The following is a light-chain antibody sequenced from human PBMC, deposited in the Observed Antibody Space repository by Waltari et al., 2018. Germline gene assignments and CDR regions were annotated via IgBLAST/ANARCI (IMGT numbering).Light chain of an antibody. Sequence: EIVMTQSPATLSVSPGERATVSCRASQSFNGNLAWYQHKQGQAPRLLIYAASTRSPGTPGRFSGGGSGTEFTLTISSLQSEDFAIYYCQQYTEWPYTFGQGTKLEIK. V-gene: IGKV3-15*01. CDR3: QQYTEWPYT. J-gene: IGKJ2*01. CDR1: QSFNGN. CDR2: AAS.